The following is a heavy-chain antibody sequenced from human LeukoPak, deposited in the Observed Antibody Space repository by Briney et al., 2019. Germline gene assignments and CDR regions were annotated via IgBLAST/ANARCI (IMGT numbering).Heavy chain of an antibody. CDR1: GFTFSSYG. D-gene: IGHD4-23*01. Sequence: PGRSLRLSCAASGFTFSSYGMHLVRQAPGKGLEWVAVIWYDGSNKYYADSVKGRFTISRDNSKNTLYLQMNSLRAEDTAVYYCARTLGPTVVTYFDYWGQGTLVTVSS. CDR2: IWYDGSNK. V-gene: IGHV3-33*01. CDR3: ARTLGPTVVTYFDY. J-gene: IGHJ4*02.